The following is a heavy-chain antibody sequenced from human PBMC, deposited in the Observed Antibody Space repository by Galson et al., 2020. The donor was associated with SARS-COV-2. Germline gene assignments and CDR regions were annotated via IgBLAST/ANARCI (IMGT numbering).Heavy chain of an antibody. CDR3: ARDSQGGNDYNYVLL. D-gene: IGHD4-4*01. V-gene: IGHV1-46*01. Sequence: KISFPASGYTFTSYYIHWVRQAPRQGLEWMGLINPSGGGTTYAQKFQGTVTITRDTSTSTVYLELSSLRSEDTAVYYCARDSQGGNDYNYVLLWGQGTLVTVSS. CDR1: GYTFTSYY. CDR2: INPSGGGT. J-gene: IGHJ4*02.